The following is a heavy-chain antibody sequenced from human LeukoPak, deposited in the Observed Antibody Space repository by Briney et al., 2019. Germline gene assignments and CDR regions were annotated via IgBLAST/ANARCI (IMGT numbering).Heavy chain of an antibody. D-gene: IGHD6-19*01. J-gene: IGHJ4*02. Sequence: GGSLRLSCAASGFTFSTYPMSWVRQAPGKGVEGVSGISGSGGSTYYADSVKGRFTISRDISKNTLYLQMNSLRAEDTAVYYCAKDEGSGWYYFDYWGQGSLVTVSS. CDR3: AKDEGSGWYYFDY. CDR1: GFTFSTYP. CDR2: ISGSGGST. V-gene: IGHV3-23*01.